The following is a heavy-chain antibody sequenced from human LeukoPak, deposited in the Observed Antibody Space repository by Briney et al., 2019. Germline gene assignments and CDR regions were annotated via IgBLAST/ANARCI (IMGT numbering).Heavy chain of an antibody. Sequence: GGSLRLSCAASGFTFSSYAMSWVRQAAGKGLEWVSAISGSGGSTYYADSVKGRFTISRDNSKNTLYLQMNSLRAEDTAVYYCAKDARGYYEVEYFQHWGQGTLVTVSS. J-gene: IGHJ1*01. CDR3: AKDARGYYEVEYFQH. CDR1: GFTFSSYA. V-gene: IGHV3-23*01. CDR2: ISGSGGST. D-gene: IGHD3-22*01.